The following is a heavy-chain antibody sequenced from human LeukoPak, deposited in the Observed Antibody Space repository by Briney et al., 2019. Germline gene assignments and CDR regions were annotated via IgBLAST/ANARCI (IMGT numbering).Heavy chain of an antibody. CDR3: ARDSGDSSGYCLDY. CDR1: GFTFSSYG. D-gene: IGHD3-22*01. V-gene: IGHV3-30*03. Sequence: GGSLRLSCAASGFTFSSYGMHWVRQAPGKGLEWVAVISYDGSNKYYADSVKGRFTISRDNSKNTLYLQMNSLRAEDTAVYYCARDSGDSSGYCLDYWGQGTLVTVSS. CDR2: ISYDGSNK. J-gene: IGHJ4*02.